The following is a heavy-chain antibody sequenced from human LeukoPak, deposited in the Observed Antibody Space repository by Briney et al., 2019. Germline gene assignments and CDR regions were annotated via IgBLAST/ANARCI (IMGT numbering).Heavy chain of an antibody. J-gene: IGHJ3*02. CDR3: ATLMASIAVAGTVAFDI. CDR1: GYTFTSYD. Sequence: ASVKVSCKASGYTFTSYDINWVRQATGQGLEWMGWMNPNSGNTGYAQKFQGRVTMTRNTSISTAYMELSSLRSEDTAVYYCATLMASIAVAGTVAFDIWGQGTMVTVSS. V-gene: IGHV1-8*01. D-gene: IGHD6-19*01. CDR2: MNPNSGNT.